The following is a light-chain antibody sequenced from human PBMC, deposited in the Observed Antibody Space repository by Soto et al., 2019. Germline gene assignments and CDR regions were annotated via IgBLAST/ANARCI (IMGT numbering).Light chain of an antibody. CDR1: DIGSKS. Sequence: SYELTQPPSVSVAPGQTARITCGGNDIGSKSVHWYQQKPGQAPVLVVYDDDDRPSGIPERFSGSNSGNTATLTINRVEAGDEADYYCQVWDTSDVFGTGTKVTV. CDR2: DDD. V-gene: IGLV3-21*02. J-gene: IGLJ1*01. CDR3: QVWDTSDV.